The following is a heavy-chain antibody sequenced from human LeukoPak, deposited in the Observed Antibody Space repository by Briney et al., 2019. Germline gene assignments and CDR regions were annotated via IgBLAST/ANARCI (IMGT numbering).Heavy chain of an antibody. V-gene: IGHV4-34*01. CDR3: ARDLSYVWGSYHKYYFDY. J-gene: IGHJ4*02. D-gene: IGHD3-16*02. CDR2: INHSGST. Sequence: SETLSLTCAVYGGSFSGYYWSWIRQPPGKGLEWIGEINHSGSTNYNPSLKSRVTISVDTSKNQFSLKLSSVTAAGTAVYYCARDLSYVWGSYHKYYFDYWGQGTLVTVSS. CDR1: GGSFSGYY.